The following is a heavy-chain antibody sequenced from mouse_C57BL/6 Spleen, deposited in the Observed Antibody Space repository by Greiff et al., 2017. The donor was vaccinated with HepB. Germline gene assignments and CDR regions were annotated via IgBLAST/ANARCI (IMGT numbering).Heavy chain of an antibody. J-gene: IGHJ3*01. V-gene: IGHV1-53*01. Sequence: QVQLQQPGTELVKPGASVKLSYKASGYTFTSYWMHWVKQRPGQGLEWIGNINPSNGGTNYNEKFKSKATLTVDKSSSTAYMQLSSLTSEDSAVYYCARRGAYYSNFAWFAYWGQGTLVTVSA. D-gene: IGHD2-5*01. CDR3: ARRGAYYSNFAWFAY. CDR1: GYTFTSYW. CDR2: INPSNGGT.